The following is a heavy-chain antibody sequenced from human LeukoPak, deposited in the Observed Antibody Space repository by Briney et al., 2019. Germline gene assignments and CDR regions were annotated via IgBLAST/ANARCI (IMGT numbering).Heavy chain of an antibody. D-gene: IGHD3-10*01. CDR3: ARGILPWFGELLPWFDP. CDR2: INHSGST. CDR1: GGSFSGYY. Sequence: SDTLSLTCAVYGGSFSGYYWSWIRQPPGKGLEWIGEINHSGSTNYNPSLKSRVTISVDTSKNQFSLKLSSVTAADTAVYYCARGILPWFGELLPWFDPWGQGTLVTVSS. J-gene: IGHJ5*02. V-gene: IGHV4-34*01.